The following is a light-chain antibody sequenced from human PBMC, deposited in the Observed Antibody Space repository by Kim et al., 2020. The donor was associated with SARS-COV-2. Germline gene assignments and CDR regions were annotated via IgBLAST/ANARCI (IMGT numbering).Light chain of an antibody. V-gene: IGLV4-69*01. CDR2: LNSDGSH. Sequence: ASVKLTYTLSSGHASYAIAWHQQQPQKGPRYLMKLNSDGSHNKGDGIPDRFSGSSSGAERYLTISSLQSEDEADYYCQTWVTGIQVFGGGTQLTVL. J-gene: IGLJ3*02. CDR1: SGHASYA. CDR3: QTWVTGIQV.